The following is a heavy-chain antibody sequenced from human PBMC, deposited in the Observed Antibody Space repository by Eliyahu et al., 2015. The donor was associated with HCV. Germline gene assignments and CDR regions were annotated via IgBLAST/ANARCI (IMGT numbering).Heavy chain of an antibody. J-gene: IGHJ4*02. V-gene: IGHV3-30-3*01. Sequence: QVQLVESGGGVVQPGRSLRLSCAASGFAFSSYAMPWVRQAPGKGLEGVAVISYDGSNKYYADSVKGRFTISRDNSKNTLYLQMNSLRAEDTAVYYCATIAVVSFDYWGQGTLVTVSS. D-gene: IGHD6-19*01. CDR2: ISYDGSNK. CDR3: ATIAVVSFDY. CDR1: GFAFSSYA.